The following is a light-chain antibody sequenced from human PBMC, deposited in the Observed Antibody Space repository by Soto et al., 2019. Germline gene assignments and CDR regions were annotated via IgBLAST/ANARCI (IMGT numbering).Light chain of an antibody. CDR1: NSNIRRNT. V-gene: IGLV1-44*01. CDR2: SNI. Sequence: QSVLTQPPSASGTPGQRVIMSCSGSNSNIRRNTVNWYQQLPGTAPKLLIYSNIQRPSGVPDRFSGSKSGTSASLAISGLQSEDEADYYCAAWDDSLHGVVFGGGTKLTVL. CDR3: AAWDDSLHGVV. J-gene: IGLJ2*01.